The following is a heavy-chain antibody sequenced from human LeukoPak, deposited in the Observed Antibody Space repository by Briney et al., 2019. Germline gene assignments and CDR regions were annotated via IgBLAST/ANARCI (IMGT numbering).Heavy chain of an antibody. Sequence: NPSETLSLTCTVSGGSISSSSYYWGWIRQPPGKGLEWIGSIYYSGSTYYNPSLKSRVTMSVDTSKNQFSLKLSSVTAADTAVYYCARARGGYSGYPWGLGEWFDPWGQGTLVTVSS. D-gene: IGHD5-12*01. CDR2: IYYSGST. CDR1: GGSISSSSYY. V-gene: IGHV4-39*07. CDR3: ARARGGYSGYPWGLGEWFDP. J-gene: IGHJ5*02.